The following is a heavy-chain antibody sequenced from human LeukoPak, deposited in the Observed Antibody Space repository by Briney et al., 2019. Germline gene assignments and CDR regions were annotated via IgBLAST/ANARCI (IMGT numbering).Heavy chain of an antibody. J-gene: IGHJ5*02. Sequence: ASVKVSCKASGYTFTNYDINWVRQATGQGLEWMGWINPNRGDTVYAQKFQGRVTMTKSTSISTAYMELSSLTSADTAVYYCARGIATTIFRGFDPWGQGTLVTVSS. CDR2: INPNRGDT. CDR1: GYTFTNYD. D-gene: IGHD3-10*01. CDR3: ARGIATTIFRGFDP. V-gene: IGHV1-8*01.